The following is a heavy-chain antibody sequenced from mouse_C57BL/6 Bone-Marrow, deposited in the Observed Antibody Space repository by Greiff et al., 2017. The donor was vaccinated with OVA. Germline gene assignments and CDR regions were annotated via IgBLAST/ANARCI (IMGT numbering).Heavy chain of an antibody. Sequence: EVMLVESGGDLVKPGGSLKLSCAASGFTFSSYGMSWVRQTPDKRLEWVATISSGGSYTYYPDSVKGRFTISRDNAKNTLYLQMSSLKSEDTAMYYCARHPLITTVVPYYYAMDYWGQGTSVTVSS. CDR1: GFTFSSYG. V-gene: IGHV5-6*02. D-gene: IGHD1-1*01. CDR2: ISSGGSYT. CDR3: ARHPLITTVVPYYYAMDY. J-gene: IGHJ4*01.